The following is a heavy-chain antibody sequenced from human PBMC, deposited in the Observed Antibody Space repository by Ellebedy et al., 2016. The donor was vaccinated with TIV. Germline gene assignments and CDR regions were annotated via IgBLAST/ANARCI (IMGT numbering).Heavy chain of an antibody. CDR3: ARDLDKSSGWYGGAAY. Sequence: GESLKISCAASGLTLSSHAMGWVRQAPGKGLEWVAVISHDGSSQYYADSVKGRFTVSRDNSMTTVYLEMNSLRAEDTALYYCARDLDKSSGWYGGAAYWGQGTQVTVSS. V-gene: IGHV3-30-3*01. CDR1: GLTLSSHA. D-gene: IGHD6-19*01. CDR2: ISHDGSSQ. J-gene: IGHJ4*02.